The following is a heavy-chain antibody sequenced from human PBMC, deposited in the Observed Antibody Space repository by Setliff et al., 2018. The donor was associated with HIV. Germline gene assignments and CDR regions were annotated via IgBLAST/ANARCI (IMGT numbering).Heavy chain of an antibody. CDR3: GKDRYDNYVWGSYHGPDF. Sequence: HPGGSLRLSCAASGFTFSTDGMHWVRQAPGMGLEWVAFIRYDGNNENYADSVKGRFTISRDNSKNTLYLQMNSLRAEDTAVYYCGKDRYDNYVWGSYHGPDFWGQGTLVTVSS. CDR1: GFTFSTDG. J-gene: IGHJ4*02. V-gene: IGHV3-30*02. CDR2: IRYDGNNE. D-gene: IGHD3-16*01.